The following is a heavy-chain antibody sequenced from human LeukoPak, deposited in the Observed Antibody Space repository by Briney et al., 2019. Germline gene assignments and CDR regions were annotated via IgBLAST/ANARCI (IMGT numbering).Heavy chain of an antibody. CDR1: GFTFSSYA. Sequence: GGSLRLSCAASGFTFSSYAMHWVRQAPGKGLEWVAVISYDGSNKYYADSVKGRLTISRDNSKNTLYLQMNSLRAEDTAVYYCARFPDFDWLFFDYWGQGTLVTVSS. J-gene: IGHJ4*02. CDR3: ARFPDFDWLFFDY. D-gene: IGHD3-9*01. V-gene: IGHV3-30*04. CDR2: ISYDGSNK.